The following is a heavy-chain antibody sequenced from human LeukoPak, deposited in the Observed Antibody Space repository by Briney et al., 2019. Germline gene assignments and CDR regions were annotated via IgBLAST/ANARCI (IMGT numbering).Heavy chain of an antibody. V-gene: IGHV4-59*01. CDR3: ARCYRWELLHYWYFDL. CDR1: GGSISSYY. CDR2: IYYSGST. D-gene: IGHD1-26*01. J-gene: IGHJ2*01. Sequence: KPSETLSLTCTVSGGSISSYYWSWIRQPPGKGLEWIGYIYYSGSTNYNPSLKSRVTISVDTSKNQFSLKLSSVTAADTAVYYCARCYRWELLHYWYFDLWGRGTLVTVSS.